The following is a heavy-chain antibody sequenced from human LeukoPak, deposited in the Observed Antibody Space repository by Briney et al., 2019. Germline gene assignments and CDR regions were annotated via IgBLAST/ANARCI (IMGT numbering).Heavy chain of an antibody. CDR2: IYYSGST. D-gene: IGHD3-22*01. V-gene: IGHV4-59*08. Sequence: SETLSLTCTVSGGSISSYYWSWIRQPPGKGLEWIGYIYYSGSTNYNPSPKSRVTISVDTSKNQFSLKLSSVTAADTAVYYCARGTADDSSGYYDLYYYYYMDVWGKGTTVTISS. CDR3: ARGTADDSSGYYDLYYYYYMDV. J-gene: IGHJ6*03. CDR1: GGSISSYY.